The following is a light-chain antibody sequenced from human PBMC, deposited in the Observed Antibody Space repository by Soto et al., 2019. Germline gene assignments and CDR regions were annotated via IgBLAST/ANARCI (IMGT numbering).Light chain of an antibody. CDR1: QSVSSSH. CDR2: GAS. Sequence: EIVFTQSPGTISLSPGESATLAGRAIQSVSSSHLAWYQQKPGQAPRLLIYGASSRATGIPDRFSGSGSGSDFTLTSSRLEREDFAVFYCQQYGSSPSTFGQGTKVELK. V-gene: IGKV3-20*01. J-gene: IGKJ1*01. CDR3: QQYGSSPST.